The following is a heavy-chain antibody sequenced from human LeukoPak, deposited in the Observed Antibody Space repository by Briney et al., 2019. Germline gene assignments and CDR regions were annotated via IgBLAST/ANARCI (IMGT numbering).Heavy chain of an antibody. Sequence: GRSLRLSCAASGFNFNDSGMHWVRQAPGKGLEWVAVIWYDGSEKYYADSVKGRLTISRDNSKNTLYLQMNSLRADDTAVYYCAGDGYYGSGRPFDYWGQGALVSVSS. J-gene: IGHJ4*02. CDR1: GFNFNDSG. D-gene: IGHD3-10*01. V-gene: IGHV3-33*01. CDR3: AGDGYYGSGRPFDY. CDR2: IWYDGSEK.